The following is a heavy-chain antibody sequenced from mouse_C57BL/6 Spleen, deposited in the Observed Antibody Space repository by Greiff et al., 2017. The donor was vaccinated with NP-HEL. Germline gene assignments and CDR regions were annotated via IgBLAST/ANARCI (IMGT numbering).Heavy chain of an antibody. CDR2: IYPGDGDT. D-gene: IGHD3-2*02. V-gene: IGHV1-82*01. CDR3: ARGQPRGGAMDY. Sequence: VQLQQSGPELVKPGASVKISCKASGYAFSSSWMNWVKQRPGKGLEWIGRIYPGDGDTNYNGKFKGKATLTADKSSSTAYMQLSSLTSEDSAVYFCARGQPRGGAMDYWGQGTSVTVSS. CDR1: GYAFSSSW. J-gene: IGHJ4*01.